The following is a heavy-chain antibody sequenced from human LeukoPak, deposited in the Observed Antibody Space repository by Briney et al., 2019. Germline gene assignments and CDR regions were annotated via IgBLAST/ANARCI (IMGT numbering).Heavy chain of an antibody. D-gene: IGHD6-6*01. CDR2: IIPIFGTA. V-gene: IGHV1-69*05. Sequence: SVKVTCKASGGTFSRYAISWVRQAPGQGLEWMGGIIPIFGTANYAQKFQGRVTITTDESTSTAYMELSSLRSEDTAVYYCARMGYSSSSPPDYWGQGTLVTVSS. J-gene: IGHJ4*02. CDR3: ARMGYSSSSPPDY. CDR1: GGTFSRYA.